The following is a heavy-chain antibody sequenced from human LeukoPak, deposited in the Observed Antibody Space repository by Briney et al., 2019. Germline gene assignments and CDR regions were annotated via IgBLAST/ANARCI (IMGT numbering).Heavy chain of an antibody. CDR3: ARGAVSSGSPFLAWTFDS. CDR2: TYYRSRWYN. J-gene: IGHJ4*02. D-gene: IGHD3-10*01. V-gene: IGHV6-1*01. CDR1: RDSVPSNSSA. Sequence: SQTLSLTCAISRDSVPSNSSAWNWIRQSPSGGLEWLGRTYYRSRWYNEYAVSVRGQITITRDTTKNLFSLELISATPEDTAVYYCARGAVSSGSPFLAWTFDSWGQGTLVTVSS.